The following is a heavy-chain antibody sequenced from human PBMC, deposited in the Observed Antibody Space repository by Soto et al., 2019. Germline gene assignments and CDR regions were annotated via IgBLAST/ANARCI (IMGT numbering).Heavy chain of an antibody. CDR1: GYTFTSYD. CDR3: ACPKYSSSWYSKDFQH. V-gene: IGHV1-8*01. CDR2: MNPNSGNT. J-gene: IGHJ1*01. Sequence: QVQLVQSGAEVKKPGASVKVSCKASGYTFTSYDINWVRQATGQGLEWMGWMNPNSGNTGYAQKIQGRVTMTRNTSISTAYMELSSLRSEDTAVYYCACPKYSSSWYSKDFQHWGQGTLVTVSS. D-gene: IGHD6-13*01.